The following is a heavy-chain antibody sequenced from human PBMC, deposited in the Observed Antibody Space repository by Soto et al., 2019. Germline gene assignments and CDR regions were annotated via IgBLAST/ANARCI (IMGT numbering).Heavy chain of an antibody. D-gene: IGHD3-22*01. J-gene: IGHJ4*02. V-gene: IGHV4-31*03. CDR1: GGSISSGGYY. Sequence: SETLSLTCTVSGGSISSGGYYWSWIRQHPGKGLEWIGYIYYSGSTYYNPSLKSRVTISVDTSKNQFSLKLSSVTAADTAVYYCARAYRHYDSSGYYPPSDLYYFDYWGQGTLVTVSS. CDR2: IYYSGST. CDR3: ARAYRHYDSSGYYPPSDLYYFDY.